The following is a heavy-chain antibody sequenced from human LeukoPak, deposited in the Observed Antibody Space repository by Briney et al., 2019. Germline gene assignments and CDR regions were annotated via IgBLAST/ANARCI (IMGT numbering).Heavy chain of an antibody. J-gene: IGHJ6*02. CDR1: GFTVSSNY. CDR2: IYSGGNT. V-gene: IGHV3-66*01. D-gene: IGHD4-17*01. CDR3: ARGGRTTWHGMDV. Sequence: GGSLRLSCAASGFTVSSNYMSWVRQAPGKGLEWVSVIYSGGNTFYADFVKGRFTISRDNSKNTLYLQMNSLRAEDTAVYYCARGGRTTWHGMDVWGQGTTVTVSS.